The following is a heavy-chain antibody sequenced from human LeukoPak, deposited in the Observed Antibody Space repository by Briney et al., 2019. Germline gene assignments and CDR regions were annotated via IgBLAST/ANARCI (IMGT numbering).Heavy chain of an antibody. J-gene: IGHJ6*03. Sequence: ASVKVSCKASGYTFSDYYMHWGRQAPGQGLEWMGWINPNSGGTNYAQKFQGRVTMTRDTSISTAYMELSRLRSDDTAVYYCARDRGAVAGIRSYYYYMDVWGKGTTVTVSS. CDR3: ARDRGAVAGIRSYYYYMDV. D-gene: IGHD6-19*01. CDR2: INPNSGGT. V-gene: IGHV1-2*02. CDR1: GYTFSDYY.